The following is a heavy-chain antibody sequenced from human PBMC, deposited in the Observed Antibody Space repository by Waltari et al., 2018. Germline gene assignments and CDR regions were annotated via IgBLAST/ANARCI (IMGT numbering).Heavy chain of an antibody. J-gene: IGHJ4*02. D-gene: IGHD1-26*01. Sequence: EVNLVQSGGEVKKPGESLKISCTVCGYSFTSDWIGCVHQQPGKGLEWMGIIYPVDSDTRYSPSFQGQVTISADKSISTAYLQWSSLKASDTAMYYCARHQRDTTSYSGGPDYWGQGTLVTVSS. CDR1: GYSFTSDW. V-gene: IGHV5-51*07. CDR3: ARHQRDTTSYSGGPDY. CDR2: IYPVDSDT.